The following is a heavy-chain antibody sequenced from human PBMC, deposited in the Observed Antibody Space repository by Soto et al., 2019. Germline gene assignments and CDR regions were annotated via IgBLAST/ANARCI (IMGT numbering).Heavy chain of an antibody. J-gene: IGHJ4*02. CDR3: ARDGQWLPRDGLRSSYYFDY. CDR1: GFNFSSYV. V-gene: IGHV3-33*01. CDR2: MWYDGGNK. Sequence: QVQLVESGGGVVQPGRSLRLSCAASGFNFSSYVMHWVRQAPGKGLEWVAVMWYDGGNKYYADSVKGRFTISRDNSKNTLYLQMNSLRAEDTAVYYCARDGQWLPRDGLRSSYYFDYWGQETLVTVSS. D-gene: IGHD6-19*01.